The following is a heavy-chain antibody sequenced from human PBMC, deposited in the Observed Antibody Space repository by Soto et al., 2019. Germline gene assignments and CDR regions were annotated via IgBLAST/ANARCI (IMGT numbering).Heavy chain of an antibody. CDR2: IIPIFGTA. CDR3: ARGEVGATTTFDY. D-gene: IGHD1-26*01. Sequence: SVKVSCKASGGTFSSYAISWVRQAPGQGLEWMGGIIPIFGTANYAQKFQGRVTITADESTSTAYMELSSLRSEDTAVYYCARGEVGATTTFDYWGQGTLVTVSS. J-gene: IGHJ4*02. CDR1: GGTFSSYA. V-gene: IGHV1-69*13.